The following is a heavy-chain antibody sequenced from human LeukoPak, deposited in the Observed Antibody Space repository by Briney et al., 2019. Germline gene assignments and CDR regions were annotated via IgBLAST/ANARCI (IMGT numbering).Heavy chain of an antibody. CDR2: MNPDSGNT. CDR1: GYTFTNSD. V-gene: IGHV1-8*01. Sequence: ASVKLSCTASGYTFTNSDINWVRQATGQGLEWMGWMNPDSGNTGYVQKFQGRVTMTRDTSTNTAYMELSNLTSDDTAVFYCARGTIRSRYFDYWGQGTLVTVSS. D-gene: IGHD3-10*01. J-gene: IGHJ4*02. CDR3: ARGTIRSRYFDY.